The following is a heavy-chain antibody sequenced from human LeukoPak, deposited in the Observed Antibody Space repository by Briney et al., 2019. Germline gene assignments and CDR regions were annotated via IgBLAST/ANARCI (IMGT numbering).Heavy chain of an antibody. D-gene: IGHD2-2*01. V-gene: IGHV3-7*02. CDR3: VIGIPKDIAIVPPA. Sequence: GGSLRLSCAASGFTFSNCWMSWVRQAPGKGLEWVANIKQDGSEIYYVDSVKGRFTISRDNAKNSLYLQMNSLSAEDTAVYYCVIGIPKDIAIVPPAWGQGTLVTVSS. CDR2: IKQDGSEI. CDR1: GFTFSNCW. J-gene: IGHJ4*02.